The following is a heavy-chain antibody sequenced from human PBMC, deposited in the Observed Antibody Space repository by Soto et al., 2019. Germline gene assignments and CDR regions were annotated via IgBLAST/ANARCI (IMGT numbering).Heavy chain of an antibody. CDR3: ARAPGYYDSSGYSFLLWAFGI. D-gene: IGHD3-22*01. CDR1: GGTFSSYA. Sequence: SVKVSCKASGGTFSSYAISWVRQAPGQGLEWMGGIIPIFGTANYAQKFQGRVTITADESTSTAYMELSSLRSEDTAVYYCARAPGYYDSSGYSFLLWAFGIWGQGTMVTVSS. V-gene: IGHV1-69*13. CDR2: IIPIFGTA. J-gene: IGHJ3*02.